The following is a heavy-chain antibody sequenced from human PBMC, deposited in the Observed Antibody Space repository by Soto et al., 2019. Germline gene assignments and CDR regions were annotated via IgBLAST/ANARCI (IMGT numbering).Heavy chain of an antibody. V-gene: IGHV1-2*04. CDR1: GYTFTGYY. J-gene: IGHJ4*02. CDR2: INPNSGGT. CDR3: ARGTTVVPSPDY. D-gene: IGHD4-17*01. Sequence: ASVKVSCKASGYTFTGYYMHWVRQAPGQGLEWMGWINPNSGGTNYAQKFQGWVTMTRDTSISTAYMELSRLRSDDTAVYYCARGTTVVPSPDYWGQGTLVTVSS.